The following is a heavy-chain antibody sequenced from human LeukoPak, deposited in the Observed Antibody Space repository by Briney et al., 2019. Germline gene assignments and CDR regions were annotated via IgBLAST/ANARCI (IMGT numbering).Heavy chain of an antibody. Sequence: PGGSLRLSCTASGFTFGGYAMSWVRQAPGKGLEWVGFIRSKAYGGTTEYAASVKSRFTISRDDSKSIAYLQMNSLKTEDTAVYYCTRVASSSWAWGTFDYWGQGTLGTVSS. CDR1: GFTFGGYA. J-gene: IGHJ4*02. D-gene: IGHD6-13*01. V-gene: IGHV3-49*04. CDR2: IRSKAYGGTT. CDR3: TRVASSSWAWGTFDY.